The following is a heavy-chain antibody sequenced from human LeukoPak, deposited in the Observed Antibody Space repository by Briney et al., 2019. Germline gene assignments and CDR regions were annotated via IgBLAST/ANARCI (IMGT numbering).Heavy chain of an antibody. CDR3: ARGPLYCSGGSCRKLEYFQH. CDR1: GYTFTGYY. J-gene: IGHJ1*01. CDR2: INPNSGGT. V-gene: IGHV1-2*02. Sequence: ASVKVSCKASGYTFTGYYMHWVRQAPGQGLEWMGWINPNSGGTSYAQKFQGRVTMTRDTSISTAYMELSRLRSDDTAVYYCARGPLYCSGGSCRKLEYFQHWGQGTLVTVSS. D-gene: IGHD2-15*01.